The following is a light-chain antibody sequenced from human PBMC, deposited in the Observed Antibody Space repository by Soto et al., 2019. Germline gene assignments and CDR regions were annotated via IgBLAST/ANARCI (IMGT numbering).Light chain of an antibody. CDR3: CSYAGTYSYM. CDR1: RSDVGGYNY. J-gene: IGLJ3*02. V-gene: IGLV2-11*01. CDR2: DVT. Sequence: QSALTQPRSVSGSPGQSVTISCTGTRSDVGGYNYVSWYQQLPGKAPKLIIFDVTKRPSGVPDRLSGYKSGNTASLTISGLQAEDEADYYCCSYAGTYSYMFGGETKLTVL.